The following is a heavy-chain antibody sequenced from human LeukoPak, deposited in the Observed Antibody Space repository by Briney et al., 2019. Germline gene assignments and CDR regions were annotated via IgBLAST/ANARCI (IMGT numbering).Heavy chain of an antibody. CDR2: IRCEEKNK. CDR1: GFTFRGYG. D-gene: IGHD6-25*01. V-gene: IGHV3-30*02. CDR3: AKSRSASANSALQIFDN. Sequence: AGGSLRLSCAASGFTFRGYGMHWVREAPGKGLEWVAFIRCEEKNKYYAESVKGGFTTSRDNSKNSLFVRMNSLRAEDTAVYFCAKSRSASANSALQIFDNWGQGTLVTASS. J-gene: IGHJ4*02.